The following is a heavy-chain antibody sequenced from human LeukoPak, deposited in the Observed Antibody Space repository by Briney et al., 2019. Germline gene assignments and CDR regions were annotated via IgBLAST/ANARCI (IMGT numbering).Heavy chain of an antibody. CDR1: GGTFSSYA. CDR3: ARDPLGEVTLDY. CDR2: IIPILGIA. V-gene: IGHV1-69*04. J-gene: IGHJ4*02. D-gene: IGHD3-10*01. Sequence: ASVKVSCKASGGTFSSYAISWVRQAPGQGLEWMGRIIPILGIANYAQKFQGRVTMTRDTSTSTVYMELSSLRSEDTAVYYCARDPLGEVTLDYWGQGTLVTVSS.